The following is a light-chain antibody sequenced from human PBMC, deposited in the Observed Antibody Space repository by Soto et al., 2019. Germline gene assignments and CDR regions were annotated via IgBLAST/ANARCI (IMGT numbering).Light chain of an antibody. CDR1: QSVNNNY. V-gene: IGKV3-20*01. CDR2: GAS. CDR3: QQYGSSPCT. Sequence: EIVLTQSPGTLSLSPGERATLSCRASQSVNNNYLAWYQQKPGQAPRLLIDGASSRATGIPDRFSGSGSGTDFTLTISRLEPEDFVVYYCQQYGSSPCTFGQGTKLEIK. J-gene: IGKJ2*01.